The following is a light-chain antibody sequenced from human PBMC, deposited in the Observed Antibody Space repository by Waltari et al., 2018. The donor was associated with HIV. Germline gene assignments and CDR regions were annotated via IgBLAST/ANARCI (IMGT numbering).Light chain of an antibody. CDR1: SSDVGSYNL. Sequence: QSALTQPASVSGSPGHSITISCPGTSSDVGSYNLVSWYQQHPGKAPKLMIYEVSKRPSGVSNRFSGYKSGNTASLTISGLQAEDEADYYCCSYAGSSTHVFGSGTKVTVL. V-gene: IGLV2-23*02. CDR2: EVS. J-gene: IGLJ1*01. CDR3: CSYAGSSTHV.